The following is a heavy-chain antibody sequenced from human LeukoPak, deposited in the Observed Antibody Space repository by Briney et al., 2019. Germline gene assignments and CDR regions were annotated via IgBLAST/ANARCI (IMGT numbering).Heavy chain of an antibody. J-gene: IGHJ4*02. CDR1: GGSISSYY. D-gene: IGHD1-14*01. CDR2: IYYSGST. CDR3: ARGTRGYFDY. V-gene: IGHV4-59*01. Sequence: SETLSLTCTVSGGSISSYYWSWIRQPPGKGLERIGYIYYSGSTNYSPSLKSRVTISVDTSKNQFSLKLSSVTAADTAVYYCARGTRGYFDYWGQGTLVTVSS.